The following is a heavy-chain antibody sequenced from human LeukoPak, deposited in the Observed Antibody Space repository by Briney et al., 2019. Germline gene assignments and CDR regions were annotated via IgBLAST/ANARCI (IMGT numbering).Heavy chain of an antibody. Sequence: PGGSLRLSCAASGFTVSSNYMSWVRQAPGKGLEWVSIIYSGGSTYYADSVKGRFTISRDNSKNTLYLQMNSLRAEDTAVYYCARDISSGYYDASDIWGQGTMVTVSS. CDR2: IYSGGST. CDR3: ARDISSGYYDASDI. D-gene: IGHD3-22*01. J-gene: IGHJ3*02. V-gene: IGHV3-66*01. CDR1: GFTVSSNY.